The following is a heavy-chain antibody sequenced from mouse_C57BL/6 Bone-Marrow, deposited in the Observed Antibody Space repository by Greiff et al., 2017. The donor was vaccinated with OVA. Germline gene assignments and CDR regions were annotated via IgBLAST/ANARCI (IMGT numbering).Heavy chain of an antibody. Sequence: VQLQQPGAELVMPGASVKLSCKASGYTFTSYWMHWVKQRPGQGLEWIGEIDPSDSYTNYNQKFKGKSTLTVGKSSSTAYMQLSSLTSEDSAVYCCVLLLRYWGQGTTLTVSS. CDR1: GYTFTSYW. D-gene: IGHD1-1*01. CDR3: VLLLRY. V-gene: IGHV1-69*01. CDR2: IDPSDSYT. J-gene: IGHJ2*01.